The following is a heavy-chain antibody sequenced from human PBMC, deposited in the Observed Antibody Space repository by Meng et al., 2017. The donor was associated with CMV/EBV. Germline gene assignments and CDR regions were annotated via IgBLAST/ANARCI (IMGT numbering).Heavy chain of an antibody. CDR1: GFTFSSYS. CDR2: ISSSSSYI. Sequence: GESLKISCAASGFTFSSYSMNWVRQAPGQGLEWVSSISSSSSYIYYADSVKGRFTISRDNAKNSLYLQMNSLRAEDTAVYYCARGSPPGPVLRFLEWLLRAFDYWGQGTLVTVSS. CDR3: ARGSPPGPVLRFLEWLLRAFDY. V-gene: IGHV3-21*01. J-gene: IGHJ4*02. D-gene: IGHD3-3*01.